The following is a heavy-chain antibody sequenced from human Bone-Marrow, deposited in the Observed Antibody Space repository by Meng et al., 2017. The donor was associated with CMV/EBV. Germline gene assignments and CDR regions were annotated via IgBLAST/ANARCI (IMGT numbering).Heavy chain of an antibody. CDR2: ISWNSGSI. V-gene: IGHV3-9*01. J-gene: IGHJ4*02. D-gene: IGHD4-23*01. Sequence: GGSLRLSCAASGFTFDDYAMHWVRQAPGKGLEWVSGISWNSGSIGYADSVKGRFTISRDNSKNTLYLQMNSLRAEDTAVYYCAKARSVVTPYYFDYWGQGTLVTVSS. CDR3: AKARSVVTPYYFDY. CDR1: GFTFDDYA.